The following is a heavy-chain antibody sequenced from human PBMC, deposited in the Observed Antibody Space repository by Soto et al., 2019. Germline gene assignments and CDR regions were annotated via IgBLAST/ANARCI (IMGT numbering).Heavy chain of an antibody. CDR1: GFTFSRFV. CDR2: ITDSGYTS. J-gene: IGHJ6*02. V-gene: IGHV3-23*01. D-gene: IGHD3-10*01. CDR3: AAPRDEYGSGVSWFTYGMDI. Sequence: GGSLRLSCSASGFTFSRFVMSWVRQAPGKGLEWVADITDSGYTSKEADSVKGRFTISRDNSKSTLYLQMNSLRAEDTAIYYCAAPRDEYGSGVSWFTYGMDIWGQGTTVTVSS.